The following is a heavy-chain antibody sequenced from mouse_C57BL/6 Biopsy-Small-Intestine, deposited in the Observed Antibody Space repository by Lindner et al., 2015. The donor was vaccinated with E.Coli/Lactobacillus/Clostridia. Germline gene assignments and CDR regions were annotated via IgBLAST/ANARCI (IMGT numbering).Heavy chain of an antibody. V-gene: IGHV1-79*01. CDR2: IIPKFGPG. J-gene: IGHJ2*01. D-gene: IGHD5-1*01. CDR3: ASRSTSYYYFDD. Sequence: SVKVSCKASGGTFSEYGINWVRQAPGQGLEWMGGIIPKFGPGYNAQKFQGRVTITADESTGTAYMEVSSLRSEDTALYYCASRSTSYYYFDDWGQGTLVTVSS. CDR1: GGTFSEYG.